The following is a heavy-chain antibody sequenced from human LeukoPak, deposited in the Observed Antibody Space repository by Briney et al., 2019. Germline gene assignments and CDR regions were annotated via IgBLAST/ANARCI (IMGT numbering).Heavy chain of an antibody. CDR2: ISSSSSYI. Sequence: PGGSLRLSCAASVFTFSSYSMNWVRQAPGKGPEWVSSISSSSSYIYFADSVKGRFTIPSDNAKNALYLRMNNLRAEDTAVYYCASMVRELPSDYWGQGTLVTVSS. CDR1: VFTFSSYS. D-gene: IGHD3-10*01. J-gene: IGHJ4*02. V-gene: IGHV3-21*01. CDR3: ASMVRELPSDY.